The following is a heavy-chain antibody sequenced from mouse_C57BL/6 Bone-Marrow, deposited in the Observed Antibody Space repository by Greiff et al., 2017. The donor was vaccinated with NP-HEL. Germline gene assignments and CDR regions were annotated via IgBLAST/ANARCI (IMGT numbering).Heavy chain of an antibody. CDR1: GFTFSSYA. CDR2: ISDGGSYT. V-gene: IGHV5-4*01. CDR3: ARHTGSYWYFDV. D-gene: IGHD1-1*01. Sequence: EVQRVESGGGLVKPGGSLKLSCAASGFTFSSYAMSWVRQTPEKRLEWVATISDGGSYTYYPDNVKGRFTISRDNAKNNLYLQMSHLKSEDTAMYYCARHTGSYWYFDVWGTGTTVTVSS. J-gene: IGHJ1*03.